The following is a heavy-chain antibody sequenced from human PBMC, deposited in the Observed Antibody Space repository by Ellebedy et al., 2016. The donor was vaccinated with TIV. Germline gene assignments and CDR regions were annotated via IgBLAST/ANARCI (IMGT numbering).Heavy chain of an antibody. CDR3: ARNPSRGYCSSTSCHTFDY. J-gene: IGHJ4*02. CDR1: GGTFSSYA. V-gene: IGHV1-69*13. Sequence: ASVKVSCKASGGTFSSYAISWVRQAPGQGLEWMGGIIPIFGTANYAQKFQGRVTITADESTSTAYMELSSLRSEDTAVYYCARNPSRGYCSSTSCHTFDYWGQGTLVTVSS. CDR2: IIPIFGTA. D-gene: IGHD2-2*01.